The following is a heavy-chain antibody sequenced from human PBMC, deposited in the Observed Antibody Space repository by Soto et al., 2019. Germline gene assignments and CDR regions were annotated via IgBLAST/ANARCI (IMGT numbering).Heavy chain of an antibody. D-gene: IGHD3-16*01. Sequence: PGGSLRLSCAASGFSFSNYWMAWVRQAPGKGLEWVANINRDGGESYHADSVRGRFTIFRDNSENSLYLQMNRLRAEDTAVYYCARDATFCLDCWGRGTLVTVSS. CDR1: GFSFSNYW. V-gene: IGHV3-7*03. CDR3: ARDATFCLDC. CDR2: INRDGGES. J-gene: IGHJ4*02.